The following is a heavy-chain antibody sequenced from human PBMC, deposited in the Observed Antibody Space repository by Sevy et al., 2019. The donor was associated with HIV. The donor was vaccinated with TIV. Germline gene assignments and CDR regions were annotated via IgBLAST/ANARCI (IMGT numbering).Heavy chain of an antibody. CDR2: ISGSGGSV. D-gene: IGHD3-22*01. CDR1: GFTFSIYN. V-gene: IGHV3-21*01. CDR3: ARGDCRDDRCLAFDY. J-gene: IGHJ4*02. Sequence: GGSLRLSCAASGFTFSIYNMNWGRQASGAGLEWVSSISGSGGSVYYAHSVKGRFTISRDNARNSLYLQINSLTAEDTALYYCARGDCRDDRCLAFDYWGQGTLVTVSS.